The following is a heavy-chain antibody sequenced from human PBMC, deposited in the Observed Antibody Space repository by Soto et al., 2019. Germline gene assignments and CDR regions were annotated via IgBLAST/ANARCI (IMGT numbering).Heavy chain of an antibody. D-gene: IGHD3-3*02. CDR2: IKQDGSEK. CDR3: ARELSIFQGGHFDY. CDR1: GFTFSSYW. V-gene: IGHV3-7*01. J-gene: IGHJ4*02. Sequence: EVQLVKSGGGLVQPGGSLRLSCAASGFTFSSYWMSWVRQAPGKGLEWVANIKQDGSEKYYVDSVKGRFTISRDNAKNSLYLQMNSLRAEDTAVYYCARELSIFQGGHFDYWGQGTLVTVSS.